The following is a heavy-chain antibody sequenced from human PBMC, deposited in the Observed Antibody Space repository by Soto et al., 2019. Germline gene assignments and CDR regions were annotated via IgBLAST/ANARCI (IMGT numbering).Heavy chain of an antibody. Sequence: PGGSLRLSCAASGFTFSSYAMHWVRQAPGKGLEGVAVISYDGSNKYYADSVKGRFTISRDNSKNTLYLQMNSLRAEDTAVYYCASRPFDYWGQGTLVTVSS. CDR2: ISYDGSNK. V-gene: IGHV3-30-3*01. J-gene: IGHJ4*02. CDR3: ASRPFDY. CDR1: GFTFSSYA.